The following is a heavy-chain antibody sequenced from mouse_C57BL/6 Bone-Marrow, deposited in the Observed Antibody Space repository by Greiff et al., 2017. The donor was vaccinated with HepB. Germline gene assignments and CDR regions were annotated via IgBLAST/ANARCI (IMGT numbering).Heavy chain of an antibody. CDR1: GFTFSDYG. V-gene: IGHV5-17*01. D-gene: IGHD1-1*01. CDR3: ARPSITTVVPHYAMDY. CDR2: ISSGSSTI. J-gene: IGHJ4*01. Sequence: EVKVVESGGGLVKPGGSLKLSCAASGFTFSDYGMHWVRQAPEKGLEWVAYISSGSSTIYYADTVKGRFTISRDNAKNTLFLQMTSLRSEDTAMYYCARPSITTVVPHYAMDYWGQGTSVTVSS.